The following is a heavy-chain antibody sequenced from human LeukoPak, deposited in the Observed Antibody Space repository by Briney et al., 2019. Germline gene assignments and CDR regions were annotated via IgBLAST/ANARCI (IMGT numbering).Heavy chain of an antibody. V-gene: IGHV1-18*01. CDR2: IITYNGNT. CDR1: GYTFTTYT. J-gene: IGHJ4*02. Sequence: ASVNVSCKASGYTFTTYTISWVRQAPGQGLEWMGWIITYNGNTYYAQKFQGRVTMTTDTSTNTAYMELSSLRSEDTAVYYCARAGSPCGGDCYSSAYWGQGTLVTVPS. CDR3: ARAGSPCGGDCYSSAY. D-gene: IGHD2-21*02.